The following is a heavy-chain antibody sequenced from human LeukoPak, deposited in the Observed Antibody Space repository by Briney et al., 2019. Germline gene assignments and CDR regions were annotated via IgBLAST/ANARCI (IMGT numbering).Heavy chain of an antibody. CDR2: IYDRGST. CDR1: GASISSHY. CDR3: AKIEVGRFDP. V-gene: IGHV4-59*11. D-gene: IGHD1-26*01. J-gene: IGHJ5*02. Sequence: SETLSLTCTVTGASISSHYWCWIRQTPGTGLEWIGDIYDRGSTTYNPSLKSRVSISADTSRNQFSLNLRSVTAADTAVYYCAKIEVGRFDPWGQGTLVTVSS.